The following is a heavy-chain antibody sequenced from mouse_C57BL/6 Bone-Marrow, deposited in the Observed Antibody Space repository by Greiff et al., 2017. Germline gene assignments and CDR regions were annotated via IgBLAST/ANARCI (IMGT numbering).Heavy chain of an antibody. CDR2: IDPSDSYT. Sequence: QVQLQQPGAELVMPGASVKLSCKASGYTFTSYWMHWVKQRPGQGLEWIGEIDPSDSYTNYNQKFKGKSTLTVDKSSSTAYMQLSSLTSEDSAVYYCARIGKRFAYWGQGTLVTVSA. D-gene: IGHD2-1*01. CDR3: ARIGKRFAY. V-gene: IGHV1-69*01. J-gene: IGHJ3*01. CDR1: GYTFTSYW.